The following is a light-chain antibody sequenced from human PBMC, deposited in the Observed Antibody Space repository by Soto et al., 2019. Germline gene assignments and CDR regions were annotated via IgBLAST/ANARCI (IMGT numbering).Light chain of an antibody. Sequence: MVLTHSPATLPFYPRERATLSCRVSQSVRSYLAWYKQKPVQAPMRLIYDASSRDTGIPARFSGSGSGTDFTLTSSSLEPEDFTVYYCQQRSNWPPLSFDQGTPMVI. J-gene: IGKJ5*01. CDR2: DAS. V-gene: IGKV3-11*01. CDR3: QQRSNWPPLS. CDR1: QSVRSY.